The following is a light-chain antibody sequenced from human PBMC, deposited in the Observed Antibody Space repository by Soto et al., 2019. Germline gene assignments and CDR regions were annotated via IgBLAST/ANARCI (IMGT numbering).Light chain of an antibody. Sequence: AIRMTQSPSSFSASTGDRVTITCRASQGISSYLAWYQQKPGKAPKLLIYAASTLQSGVPSRFSGSGSGTDFTLTISCLQYEDFATYYCRQYYRYPFTSSPRTKVDI. CDR2: AAS. CDR3: RQYYRYPFT. J-gene: IGKJ3*01. CDR1: QGISSY. V-gene: IGKV1-8*01.